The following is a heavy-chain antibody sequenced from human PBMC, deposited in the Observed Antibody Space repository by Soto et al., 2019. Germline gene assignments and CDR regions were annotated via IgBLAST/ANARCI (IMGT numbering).Heavy chain of an antibody. CDR1: GFPFDSYG. Sequence: PGGSLRLSCVASGFPFDSYGIHWVRRAPGKGLEWVAAIGFAGNNKYYADSVKGRFTISRDNSKNTLYLHINSLKVDDTAMYYCASAHSTGWHYFDYSGPGTLFIVSS. CDR2: IGFAGNNK. J-gene: IGHJ4*02. D-gene: IGHD6-19*01. V-gene: IGHV3-33*01. CDR3: ASAHSTGWHYFDY.